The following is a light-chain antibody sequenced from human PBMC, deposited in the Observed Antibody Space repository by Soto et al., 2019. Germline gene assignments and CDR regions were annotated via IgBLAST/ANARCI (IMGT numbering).Light chain of an antibody. CDR1: QSVSSSY. J-gene: IGKJ1*01. CDR2: GAS. Sequence: DIVMTQSPATLSVSPGERATLSCRASQSVSSSYLAWYQQIPGQAPRLLIYGASSRATAIPDTFSGSGSGTDFTLTISRLEPEDFAVYYCQQYASSPWTFGQGTKVDIK. V-gene: IGKV3-20*01. CDR3: QQYASSPWT.